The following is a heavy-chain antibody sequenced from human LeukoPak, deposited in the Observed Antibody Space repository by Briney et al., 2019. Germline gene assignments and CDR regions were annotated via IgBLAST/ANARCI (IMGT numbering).Heavy chain of an antibody. J-gene: IGHJ6*02. CDR3: TGPTAPRYYYYGMDV. CDR2: IRSKANSYAT. Sequence: GGSLRLSCAASGFTFSGSAMPWVRQASGKGLEWVGRIRSKANSYATAYAASVKGRFTISRDDSKNTAYLQMNSLKTEDTAVYYCTGPTAPRYYYYGMDVRGQGTTVTVSS. V-gene: IGHV3-73*01. D-gene: IGHD4-17*01. CDR1: GFTFSGSA.